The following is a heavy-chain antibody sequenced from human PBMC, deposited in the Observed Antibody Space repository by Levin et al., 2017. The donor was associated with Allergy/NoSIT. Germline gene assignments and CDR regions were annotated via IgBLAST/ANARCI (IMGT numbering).Heavy chain of an antibody. V-gene: IGHV4-39*01. J-gene: IGHJ4*02. CDR1: GGSISSSSYY. D-gene: IGHD3-22*01. CDR2: IYYSGST. Sequence: SETLSLTCTVSGGSISSSSYYWGWIRQPPGKGLEWIGSIYYSGSTYYNPSLKSRVTISVDTSKNQFSLKLSSVTAADTAVYYCASQPSGYDSSAPEGRGPTYFDYWGQGTLVTVSS. CDR3: ASQPSGYDSSAPEGRGPTYFDY.